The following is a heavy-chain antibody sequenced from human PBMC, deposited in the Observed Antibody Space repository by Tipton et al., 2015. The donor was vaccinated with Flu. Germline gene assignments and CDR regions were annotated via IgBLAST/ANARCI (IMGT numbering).Heavy chain of an antibody. CDR1: GGSISSYF. J-gene: IGHJ4*02. CDR3: VGRGLLTTLVY. Sequence: TLSLTCSVSGGSISSYFWSWIRQAPGKGLGWIGYISDSGRTKYNPSLESRVTISIDTSKRQFSLKLNSVTVADTAVYYCVGRGLLTTLVYWGQGSLVTVSS. D-gene: IGHD1-1*01. CDR2: ISDSGRT. V-gene: IGHV4-59*08.